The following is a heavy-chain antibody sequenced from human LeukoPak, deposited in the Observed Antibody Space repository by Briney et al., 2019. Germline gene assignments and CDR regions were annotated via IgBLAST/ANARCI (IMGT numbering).Heavy chain of an antibody. Sequence: PGGSLRLSCAASGFTFSSYAMSWVRQAPGKGLEWVSAISGSGGSTYYADSVKGRFTISRDNSKNTLYLQMNSLRAEDTAVYYCGRVESGSLLLYGMDVWGQGTTVTVSS. CDR3: GRVESGSLLLYGMDV. CDR1: GFTFSSYA. D-gene: IGHD3-10*01. CDR2: ISGSGGST. J-gene: IGHJ6*02. V-gene: IGHV3-23*01.